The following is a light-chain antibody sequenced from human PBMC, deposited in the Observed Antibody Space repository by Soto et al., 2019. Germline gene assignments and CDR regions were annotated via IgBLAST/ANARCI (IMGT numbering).Light chain of an antibody. J-gene: IGKJ3*01. V-gene: IGKV1-12*01. CDR3: QQGKAFPFT. CDR2: TVS. Sequence: IQMTQSPSSVSASVGDTVTLSCQTSHGVSGWLAWSQQKPGKAPTLLIYTVSNLQSLVPSRFSGSGSGTDFSLPITNPQPEDVTTYFCQQGKAFPFTFGPGTKV. CDR1: HGVSGW.